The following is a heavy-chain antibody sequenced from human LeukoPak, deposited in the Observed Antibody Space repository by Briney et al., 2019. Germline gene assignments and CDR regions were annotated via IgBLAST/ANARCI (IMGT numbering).Heavy chain of an antibody. CDR2: IHRGGNT. J-gene: IGHJ4*02. CDR3: ARDPGYGLGVDYGDY. V-gene: IGHV3-66*01. Sequence: GGSLRLSCAASGFTVSGNYMSWVRQAPGKSLEWLSVIHRGGNTYYADSVKGRFTISRDSSKNTVFLQMDSLRAEDTAVYYCARDPGYGLGVDYGDYWGQGTLVTVSS. D-gene: IGHD3-10*01. CDR1: GFTVSGNY.